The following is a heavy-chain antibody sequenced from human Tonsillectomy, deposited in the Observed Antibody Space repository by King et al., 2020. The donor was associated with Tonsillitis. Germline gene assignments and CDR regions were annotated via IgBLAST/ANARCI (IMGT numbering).Heavy chain of an antibody. V-gene: IGHV3-11*01. D-gene: IGHD3-3*01. CDR1: GFTFSDYY. CDR2: ISSSGSII. J-gene: IGHJ6*02. CDR3: ARADTIFGVVTDYYYYGMDV. Sequence: VQLVESGGGLVKPGGSLRLSCAASGFTFSDYYMSWIRQAPGKGLEWVSYISSSGSIIYYADSVKGRFTISRDNANNSLYLQMNSLRDEDTAVYYCARADTIFGVVTDYYYYGMDVWGHGTTVTVSS.